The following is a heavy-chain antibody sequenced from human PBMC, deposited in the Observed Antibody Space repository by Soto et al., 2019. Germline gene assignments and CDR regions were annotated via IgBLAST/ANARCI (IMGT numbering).Heavy chain of an antibody. D-gene: IGHD3-3*01. V-gene: IGHV4-59*08. CDR1: GGSISSYY. J-gene: IGHJ4*02. CDR3: ARLGVVGTLLPDY. Sequence: PSETLSLTCTVSGGSISSYYWSWIRQPPGKGLECIGYIYYSGSTNYNPSLKSRVTISVDTSKNQSSLKLSSVTAADTAVYYCARLGVVGTLLPDYWGQGTLVTVSS. CDR2: IYYSGST.